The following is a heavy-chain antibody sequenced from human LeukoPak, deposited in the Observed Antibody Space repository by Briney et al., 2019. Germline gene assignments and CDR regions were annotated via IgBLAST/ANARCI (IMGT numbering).Heavy chain of an antibody. CDR1: GFTFSSYG. Sequence: GGSLRLSCAASGFTFSSYGMHWVRQAPGKGLEWVAVISYDGSNKDYADSVKGRFNISRVNSKNTLYLQMNSLRAEDTAVYYCAKDHSSGWYFDYWGQGTLATVSS. D-gene: IGHD6-19*01. J-gene: IGHJ4*02. CDR3: AKDHSSGWYFDY. CDR2: ISYDGSNK. V-gene: IGHV3-30*18.